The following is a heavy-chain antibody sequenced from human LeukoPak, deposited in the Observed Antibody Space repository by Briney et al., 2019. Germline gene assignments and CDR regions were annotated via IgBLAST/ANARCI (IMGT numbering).Heavy chain of an antibody. D-gene: IGHD6-19*01. CDR1: GFTVSSNY. J-gene: IGHJ4*02. CDR3: AREVKPPRIAVANTGDY. Sequence: GGSLRLSCAVSGFTVSSNYMSWVRQAPGKGLEWVSIIYSIGSTYYADSVKGRFTISRDNSKNTLYLQMNSLRAEDTALYYCAREVKPPRIAVANTGDYWGQGTLVTVSS. V-gene: IGHV3-53*01. CDR2: IYSIGST.